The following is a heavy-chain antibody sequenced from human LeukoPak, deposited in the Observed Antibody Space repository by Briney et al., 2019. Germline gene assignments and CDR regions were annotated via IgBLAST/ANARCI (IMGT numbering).Heavy chain of an antibody. J-gene: IGHJ4*02. V-gene: IGHV3-11*01. Sequence: KPGGSLRLSCAASGFTFSDYYMSWIRQAPGKGLEWVSYISSSGSAIYYADSVKGRFTISRDNAKNSLYLQMSSLRVEDMAVYYCARDPRGITALVDYFDYWGQGTLVTVSS. CDR2: ISSSGSAI. CDR3: ARDPRGITALVDYFDY. CDR1: GFTFSDYY. D-gene: IGHD5-18*01.